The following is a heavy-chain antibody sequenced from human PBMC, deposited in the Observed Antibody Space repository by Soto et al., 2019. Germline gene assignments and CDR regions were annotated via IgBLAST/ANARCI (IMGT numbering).Heavy chain of an antibody. CDR1: GFTFSSYA. V-gene: IGHV3-23*01. CDR3: AKDKSYDSSGYYNLLVYSYGMDV. Sequence: GGSLRLSCAASGFTFSSYAMSWVRQAPGKGLEWVSAISGSGGSTYYADSVKGRFTISRDNSKNTLYLQMNSLRAEDTAVYYCAKDKSYDSSGYYNLLVYSYGMDVRGQRTKVTGSS. J-gene: IGHJ6*02. D-gene: IGHD3-22*01. CDR2: ISGSGGST.